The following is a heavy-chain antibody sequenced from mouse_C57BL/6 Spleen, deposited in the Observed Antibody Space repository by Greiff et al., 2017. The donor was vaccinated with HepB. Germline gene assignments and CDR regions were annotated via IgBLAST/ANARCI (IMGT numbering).Heavy chain of an antibody. CDR1: GFSLTSYG. V-gene: IGHV2-2*01. CDR2: IWSGGST. D-gene: IGHD2-3*01. Sequence: VQLQESGPGLVQPSQSLSITCTVSGFSLTSYGVHWVRQSPGKGLEWLGVIWSGGSTDYNAAFISRLSISKDNSKSQVFFKMNSLQADDTAIYYCARNGYDGYYGYFDVWGTGTTVTVSS. J-gene: IGHJ1*03. CDR3: ARNGYDGYYGYFDV.